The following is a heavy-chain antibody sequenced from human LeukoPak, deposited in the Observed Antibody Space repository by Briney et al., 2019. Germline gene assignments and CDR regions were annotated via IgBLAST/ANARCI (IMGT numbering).Heavy chain of an antibody. J-gene: IGHJ6*02. CDR1: GFTVDSNY. Sequence: GGSLRLSCAASGFTVDSNYLSWVRQAPGKGLEWVSTIYTGGNTYYADSVKGRFTISRDNAKNTLYLQMNSLRAEDTAVYYCSRDSLSSCGGDCYSGLDVWGQGTTVTVSS. CDR3: SRDSLSSCGGDCYSGLDV. D-gene: IGHD2-21*02. V-gene: IGHV3-53*01. CDR2: IYTGGNT.